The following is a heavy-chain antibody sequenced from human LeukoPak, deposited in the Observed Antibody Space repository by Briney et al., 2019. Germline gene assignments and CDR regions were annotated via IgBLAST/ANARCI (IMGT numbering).Heavy chain of an antibody. CDR3: AKVLGSRIAVSDPFDY. D-gene: IGHD2-21*01. J-gene: IGHJ4*02. CDR2: ISGSGGTI. V-gene: IGHV3-23*01. Sequence: GSLRLSCAASGFPFSGYALNWVRQAPGKGLEWVSAISGSGGTIFYADSVKGRFTISRDHSKNTLHLQMNSLRVEDTAIYYCAKVLGSRIAVSDPFDYWGQGTLVTVSS. CDR1: GFPFSGYA.